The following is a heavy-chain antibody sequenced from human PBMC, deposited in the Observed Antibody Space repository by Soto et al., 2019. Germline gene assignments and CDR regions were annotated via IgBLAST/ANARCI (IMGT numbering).Heavy chain of an antibody. CDR3: ATRGYSYGSYAFDI. CDR2: ISYDGSNK. J-gene: IGHJ3*02. V-gene: IGHV3-30*03. CDR1: GFTFSSYG. Sequence: PGGSLRLSCAASGFTFSSYGMHWVRQAPGKGLEWVAVISYDGSNKYYADSVKGRFTISRDNSKNTLYLQMNSLRAEDTAVYYCATRGYSYGSYAFDIWGQGTMVTVSS. D-gene: IGHD5-18*01.